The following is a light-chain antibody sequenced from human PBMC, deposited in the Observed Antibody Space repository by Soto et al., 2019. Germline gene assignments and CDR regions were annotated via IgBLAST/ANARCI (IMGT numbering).Light chain of an antibody. J-gene: IGLJ1*01. CDR1: SSDVGNYIF. V-gene: IGLV2-14*01. CDR3: VSYTTSASYV. Sequence: QSVLTQPASVSGSPGQSITISCTGTSSDVGNYIFVSWYRQHPGKAPKLMIYDINNRPSGVSNRFSGSKSGNTASLTISGLQAEDEAYYYCVSYTTSASYVFGTGTKVP. CDR2: DIN.